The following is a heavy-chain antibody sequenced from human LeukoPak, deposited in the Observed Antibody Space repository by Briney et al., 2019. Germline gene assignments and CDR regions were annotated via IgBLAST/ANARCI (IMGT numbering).Heavy chain of an antibody. D-gene: IGHD3-9*01. CDR3: ARSKDILTGYCFDY. J-gene: IGHJ4*02. CDR1: GGSISSSSYY. Sequence: PSETLSLTCTVSGGSISSSSYYWGWIRQPPGKGLEWIGSIYYSGSTYYNPSLKSRVTISVDTSKNQFSLKLGSVTAADTAVYYCARSKDILTGYCFDYWGQGTLVTVSS. CDR2: IYYSGST. V-gene: IGHV4-39*07.